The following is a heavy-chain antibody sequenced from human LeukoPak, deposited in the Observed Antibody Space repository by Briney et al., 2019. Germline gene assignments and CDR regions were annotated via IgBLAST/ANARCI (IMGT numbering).Heavy chain of an antibody. CDR1: GFTFSSYS. J-gene: IGHJ4*02. CDR2: ISSSSSYI. D-gene: IGHD6-19*01. CDR3: ARDKQWLVGYFDY. Sequence: GGSLRLSCAASGFTFSSYSMNWVRQAPGKGLEWVSSISSSSSYIYYADSVKGRFTISRDNAKNSLYLQMNSLRAEDTAVYYCARDKQWLVGYFDYWGQRTLVTVSS. V-gene: IGHV3-21*01.